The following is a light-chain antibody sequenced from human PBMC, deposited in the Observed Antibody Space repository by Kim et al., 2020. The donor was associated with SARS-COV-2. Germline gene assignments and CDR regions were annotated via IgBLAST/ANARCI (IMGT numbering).Light chain of an antibody. CDR1: KLGDKY. CDR3: QAWDSSLVV. J-gene: IGLJ2*01. Sequence: YELTQPPSVSVSPGQTASITCSGDKLGDKYACWYQQKPGQSPVLVIYQDSKRPSGIPERFSGSNSGNTATLTISGTQAMDEADYYCQAWDSSLVVFGGGTQLTVL. CDR2: QDS. V-gene: IGLV3-1*01.